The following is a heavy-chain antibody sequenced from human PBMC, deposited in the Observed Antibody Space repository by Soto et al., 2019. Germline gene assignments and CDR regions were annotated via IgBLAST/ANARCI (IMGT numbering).Heavy chain of an antibody. CDR3: AKGLRYFDWLLTQIDY. J-gene: IGHJ4*02. V-gene: IGHV3-23*01. CDR1: GFTFSSYA. D-gene: IGHD3-9*01. Sequence: EVQLLESGGGLVQPGGSLRLSCAASGFTFSSYAMSWVRQAPGKGLEWVSAISGSGGSTYYADSVKGRFTISSDNSKNTLYLQMNSLRAEDTAVYYCAKGLRYFDWLLTQIDYWGQGTLVTVSS. CDR2: ISGSGGST.